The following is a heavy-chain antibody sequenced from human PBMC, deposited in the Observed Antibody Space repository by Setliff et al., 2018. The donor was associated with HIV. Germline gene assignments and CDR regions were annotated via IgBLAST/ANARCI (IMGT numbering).Heavy chain of an antibody. J-gene: IGHJ3*02. D-gene: IGHD2-2*01. Sequence: ASVKVSCQASTYTFSSYVINWVRQAPGQGLEWMGRISVYNGNTIYAQKLQGRAIMTTDTSTSTAYMELRSLRSDDTAMYYCATQRDIVMVPGQGGFDIWAQGTMVTVSS. CDR3: ATQRDIVMVPGQGGFDI. V-gene: IGHV1-18*01. CDR1: TYTFSSYV. CDR2: ISVYNGNT.